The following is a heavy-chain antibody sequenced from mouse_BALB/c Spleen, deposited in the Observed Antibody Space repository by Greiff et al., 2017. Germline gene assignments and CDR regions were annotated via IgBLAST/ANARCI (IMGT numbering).Heavy chain of an antibody. CDR3: ARSYGNYDYAMDY. Sequence: EVQLQESGGGLVQPGGSRKLSCAASGFTFSSFGMHWVRQAPEKGLEWVAYISSGSSTIYYADTVKGRFTISRDNPKNTLFLQMTSLRSEDTAMYYCARSYGNYDYAMDYWGQGTSVTVSS. D-gene: IGHD2-10*02. CDR1: GFTFSSFG. CDR2: ISSGSSTI. V-gene: IGHV5-17*02. J-gene: IGHJ4*01.